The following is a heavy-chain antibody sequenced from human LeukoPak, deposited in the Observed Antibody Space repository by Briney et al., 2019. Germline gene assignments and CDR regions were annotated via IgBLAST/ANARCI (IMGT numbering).Heavy chain of an antibody. CDR2: ISWNSGSI. V-gene: IGHV3-9*01. CDR3: AKVVAANHEGIDFDY. D-gene: IGHD2-15*01. Sequence: PGGSLRLSCAASGFIFDDYAMHWVRQAPGKGLEWVSGISWNSGSIGYADSVKGRFTISRDNAKNSLYLQMNSLRAEDTALYYCAKVVAANHEGIDFDYWGQGTLVTVSS. J-gene: IGHJ4*02. CDR1: GFIFDDYA.